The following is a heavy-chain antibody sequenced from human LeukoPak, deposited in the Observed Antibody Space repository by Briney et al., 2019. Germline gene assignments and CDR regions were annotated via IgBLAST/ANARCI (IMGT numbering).Heavy chain of an antibody. CDR2: IGYSAGDT. CDR3: AKDDDGHHHGVDH. D-gene: IGHD4-17*01. J-gene: IGHJ4*02. Sequence: GGSLRLSCAASGFAVSSYAMTWVRQAPGKGLEWVSAIGYSAGDTYYADSVKGRFTISRDNSMNTLYLQMSSLRADDTALYYCAKDDDGHHHGVDHWGQGTLVTVSS. CDR1: GFAVSSYA. V-gene: IGHV3-23*01.